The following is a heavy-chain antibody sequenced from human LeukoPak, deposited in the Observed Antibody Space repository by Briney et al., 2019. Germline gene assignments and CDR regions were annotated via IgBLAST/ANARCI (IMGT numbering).Heavy chain of an antibody. Sequence: GASVKVSCKASGYTFTSYGISWVRQAPGQGLEWMGWISAYNGNTNYAQKLQGRVTMTTDTSTSTAYMELRSLRSDDTAVYYCARVIDSGSDGGWFDPWGQGTLVTVSS. V-gene: IGHV1-18*01. CDR2: ISAYNGNT. CDR1: GYTFTSYG. CDR3: ARVIDSGSDGGWFDP. D-gene: IGHD1-26*01. J-gene: IGHJ5*02.